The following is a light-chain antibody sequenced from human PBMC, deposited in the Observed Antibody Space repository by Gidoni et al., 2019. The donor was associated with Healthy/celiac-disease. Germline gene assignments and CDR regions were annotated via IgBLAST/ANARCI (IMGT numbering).Light chain of an antibody. Sequence: DIQMHQSPPSLSASVGNKVTITCSASQGISNYLAWYQQKPGKVPKLLMYAASTLQSGVPPRFSGSGSGPDFTLPISSLQPDDVATSYCQKYNSAPPWTFGPXTKVEIK. J-gene: IGKJ1*01. V-gene: IGKV1-27*01. CDR1: QGISNY. CDR2: AAS. CDR3: QKYNSAPPWT.